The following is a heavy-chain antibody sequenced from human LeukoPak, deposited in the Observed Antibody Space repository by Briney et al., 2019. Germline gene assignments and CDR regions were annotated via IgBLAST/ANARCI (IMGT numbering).Heavy chain of an antibody. Sequence: GGSLRLSCAPSGFTFSSHWMNWVRHAPGKGLLWVSRINGDGTTTTYADSVKGRFTISRDNAENTLYLQMNSLRDEDTAVYYCARLRPYQNGGGFDPWGQGTLVTVSS. CDR1: GFTFSSHW. D-gene: IGHD2-2*01. V-gene: IGHV3-74*01. J-gene: IGHJ5*02. CDR3: ARLRPYQNGGGFDP. CDR2: INGDGTTT.